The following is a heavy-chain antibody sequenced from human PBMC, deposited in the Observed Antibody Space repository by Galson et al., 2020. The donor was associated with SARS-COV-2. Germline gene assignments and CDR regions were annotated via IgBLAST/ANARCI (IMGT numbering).Heavy chain of an antibody. D-gene: IGHD1-20*01. CDR2: IIPILGIT. J-gene: IGHJ3*02. CDR3: ARAGRSGNWNDVFDI. Sequence: SVKVSCKASGGTFSSYAINWVRQAPGQGLEWMGRIIPILGITNYAQNFQGRVTISADKSTTTAYMELTNLRYEDTAVFYCARAGRSGNWNDVFDIWGQGTMVTVSS. CDR1: GGTFSSYA. V-gene: IGHV1-69*04.